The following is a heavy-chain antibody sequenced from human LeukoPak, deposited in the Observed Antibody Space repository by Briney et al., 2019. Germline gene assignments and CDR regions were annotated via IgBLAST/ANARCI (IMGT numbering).Heavy chain of an antibody. CDR1: GGSISSSIYY. D-gene: IGHD3-22*01. CDR3: ARGSSSGYLYYFDY. Sequence: SETLSLTCTVSGGSISSSIYYWGWIRQPPGKGLEWIGSIYESGSTYYNSSLKSRVTISEDMSKNQFSLKLSSVTAADTAVYYCARGSSSGYLYYFDYWGQGTLVTVSS. J-gene: IGHJ4*02. CDR2: IYESGST. V-gene: IGHV4-39*01.